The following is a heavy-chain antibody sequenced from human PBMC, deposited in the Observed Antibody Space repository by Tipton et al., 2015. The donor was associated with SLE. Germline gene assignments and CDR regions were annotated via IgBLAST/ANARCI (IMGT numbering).Heavy chain of an antibody. J-gene: IGHJ6*02. V-gene: IGHV3-66*02. CDR1: GLNVSNNY. CDR3: IRDGYNLDYGMDV. D-gene: IGHD5-24*01. Sequence: SLRLSCAASGLNVSNNYMSWVRQAPGKGLEWVAVIYSGGSTHHADSVKGRFTISRDSSKNTLYLQMNSLRTEDTAVYYCIRDGYNLDYGMDVWGQGTTVTVSS. CDR2: IYSGGST.